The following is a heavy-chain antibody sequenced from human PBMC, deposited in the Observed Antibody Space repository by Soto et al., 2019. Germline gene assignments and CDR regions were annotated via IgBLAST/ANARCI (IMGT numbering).Heavy chain of an antibody. CDR3: AGGGVRGVITRTRDYYGMDV. J-gene: IGHJ6*02. D-gene: IGHD3-10*01. CDR2: IYPGDSDT. V-gene: IGHV5-51*07. CDR1: GYSFLNYC. Sequence: GESMKISCKGSGYSFLNYCIGWVHQMPGKGLERMGIIYPGDSDTRYSPSFQGQVTISADKSISTAYLQWSSLKASDTAMYYCAGGGVRGVITRTRDYYGMDVWGQGTTVTVSS.